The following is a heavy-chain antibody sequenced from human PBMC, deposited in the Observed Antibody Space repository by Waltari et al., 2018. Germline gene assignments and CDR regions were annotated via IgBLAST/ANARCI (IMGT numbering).Heavy chain of an antibody. CDR3: ARLLDPGTFDY. J-gene: IGHJ4*02. Sequence: QVQLQQWGAGLLKPSETLSLTCAVYGGSFSGYYWSWIRQPPGKVLEWIGEINQCRHTNSHPSLKSRVTISVHTSKNQFSLKLSSVTAADTAVYYCARLLDPGTFDYWGQGTLVTVSS. V-gene: IGHV4-34*01. D-gene: IGHD1-7*01. CDR2: INQCRHT. CDR1: GGSFSGYY.